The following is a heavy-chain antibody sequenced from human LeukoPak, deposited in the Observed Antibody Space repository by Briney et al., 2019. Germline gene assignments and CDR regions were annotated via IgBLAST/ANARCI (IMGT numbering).Heavy chain of an antibody. D-gene: IGHD2-21*02. V-gene: IGHV3-23*01. Sequence: GGSLRLSCAASVLSFSSFAISWVRQGPARGLEWVSSIRGNGETFYADSVKGRFTISRDNSKNTLYLQINSLRAEDTTLYYCAKQSRDTSPPIRWGQGTLVTVSS. CDR2: IRGNGET. CDR3: AKQSRDTSPPIR. J-gene: IGHJ4*02. CDR1: VLSFSSFA.